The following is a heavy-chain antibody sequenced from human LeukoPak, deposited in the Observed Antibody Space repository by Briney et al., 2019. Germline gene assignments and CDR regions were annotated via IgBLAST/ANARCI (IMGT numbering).Heavy chain of an antibody. CDR2: IYYTGST. V-gene: IGHV4-59*01. J-gene: IGHJ4*02. CDR1: GGSISNYY. Sequence: SETLSLTCTVSGGSISNYYWSWIRQPPGKGLEWVGCIYYTGSTNYNPSLKSRVTISVDTSKNQFSLNLNSVTAADTAVYYCARGPYYCDSSDYSFDFWGQGTLVTVSS. CDR3: ARGPYYCDSSDYSFDF. D-gene: IGHD3-22*01.